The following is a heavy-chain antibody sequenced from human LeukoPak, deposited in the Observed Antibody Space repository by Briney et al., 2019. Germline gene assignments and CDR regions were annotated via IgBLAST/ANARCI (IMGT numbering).Heavy chain of an antibody. Sequence: GGSLRLSCAASGFSFSSYSMNWVRQAPGKGLEWVSSIGSRSAYTYYVDSVKGRFTISRDNTKNSLYLQMNSLIAGDTAVYYCARGGLNFDAFDIWGQGTMVTVSS. D-gene: IGHD1-7*01. J-gene: IGHJ3*02. V-gene: IGHV3-21*01. CDR3: ARGGLNFDAFDI. CDR1: GFSFSSYS. CDR2: IGSRSAYT.